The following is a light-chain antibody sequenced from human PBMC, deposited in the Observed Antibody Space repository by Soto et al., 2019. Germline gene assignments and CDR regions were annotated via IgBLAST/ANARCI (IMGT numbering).Light chain of an antibody. CDR2: GAS. CDR3: QQYGTPRGT. Sequence: EIVLTQSPGTLSLSPGERATLSCRASQSISNSYLAWYQQKPGQAPRLLIYGASSRATGIPDRFSGSGSGTDFTLTISRLEPEDFAVYYCQQYGTPRGTFGQGTKVDIK. J-gene: IGKJ1*01. V-gene: IGKV3-20*01. CDR1: QSISNSY.